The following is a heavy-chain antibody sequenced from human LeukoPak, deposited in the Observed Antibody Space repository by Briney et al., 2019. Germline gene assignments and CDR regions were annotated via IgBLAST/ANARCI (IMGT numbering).Heavy chain of an antibody. CDR2: IKQDGSEK. CDR3: ARDRRIVATIPY. Sequence: GGSLRLSCAASGFTSSSYWMSWVRQAPGKGLEWVANIKQDGSEKYYVDSVKGRFTISRDNAKNSLYLQMNSLRAEDTAVYYCARDRRIVATIPYWGQGTLVTVSS. CDR1: GFTSSSYW. J-gene: IGHJ4*02. V-gene: IGHV3-7*01. D-gene: IGHD5-12*01.